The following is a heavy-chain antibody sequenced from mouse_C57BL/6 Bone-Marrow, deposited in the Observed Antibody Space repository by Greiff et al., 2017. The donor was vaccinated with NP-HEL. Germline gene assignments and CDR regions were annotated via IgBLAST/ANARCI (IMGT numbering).Heavy chain of an antibody. J-gene: IGHJ2*01. D-gene: IGHD2-4*01. CDR1: GFTFSDYY. V-gene: IGHV5-12*01. CDR2: ISNGGGST. Sequence: EVQVVESGGGLVQPGGSLKLSCAASGFTFSDYYMYWVRQTPEKRLEWVAYISNGGGSTYYPDTVKGRFTISRDNAKNTLYLQMSRLKSEDTAMYYCARPGDYGNYFDYWGQGTTLTVSS. CDR3: ARPGDYGNYFDY.